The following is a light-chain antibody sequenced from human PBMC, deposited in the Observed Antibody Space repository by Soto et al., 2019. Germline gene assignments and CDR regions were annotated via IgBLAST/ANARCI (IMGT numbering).Light chain of an antibody. Sequence: EIVMTQSPATLSVSPGERATLSCRASQSVSSTLAWSQQKPGQAPRLLIYGASTRATGIPARFSGSGSGTEFTLTISSLQSEDFAVYYCQQYNNWHQTFGQGTKVEIK. CDR3: QQYNNWHQT. J-gene: IGKJ1*01. V-gene: IGKV3-15*01. CDR1: QSVSST. CDR2: GAS.